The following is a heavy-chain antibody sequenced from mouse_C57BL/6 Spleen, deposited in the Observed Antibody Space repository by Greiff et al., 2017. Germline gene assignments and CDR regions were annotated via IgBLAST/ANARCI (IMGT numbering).Heavy chain of an antibody. CDR1: GYSFTGYF. D-gene: IGHD2-5*01. V-gene: IGHV1-20*01. J-gene: IGHJ1*03. CDR2: INPYNGDT. CDR3: ARKGSNSLYFDV. Sequence: LVESGPELVKPGDSVKISCKASGYSFTGYFMNWVMQSHGKSLEWIGRINPYNGDTFYNQKFKGKATLTVDKSSSTAHMELRSLTSEDSAVYYCARKGSNSLYFDVWGTGTTVTVSS.